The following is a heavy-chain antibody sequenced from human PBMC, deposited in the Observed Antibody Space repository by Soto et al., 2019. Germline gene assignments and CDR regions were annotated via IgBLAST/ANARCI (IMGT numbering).Heavy chain of an antibody. D-gene: IGHD6-13*01. J-gene: IGHJ4*02. CDR3: ATQSRGSSSSFY. V-gene: IGHV1-24*01. CDR1: GYTLTELS. Sequence: ASVKVSCKVSGYTLTELSMHWVRQAPGKGLEWMGGFDPEDGETIYAQKFQGRVTMTEDTSTDTAYMELSSPRSEDTAVYYCATQSRGSSSSFYWGQGTLVTGSS. CDR2: FDPEDGET.